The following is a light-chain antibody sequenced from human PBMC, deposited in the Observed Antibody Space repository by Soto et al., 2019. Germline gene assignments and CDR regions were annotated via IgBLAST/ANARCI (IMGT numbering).Light chain of an antibody. V-gene: IGLV1-44*01. CDR1: NSNIGSHL. J-gene: IGLJ3*02. CDR3: ATWDGSLQSWV. CDR2: TNN. Sequence: QAVVTQPPSVSGTPGQRVTISYSGSNSNIGSHLVNWYQQVPGTAPRLLIYTNNQRPSGVPDRFSDSKSGTSASLAISGLQSEDEADYYCATWDGSLQSWVFGGGTKVTVL.